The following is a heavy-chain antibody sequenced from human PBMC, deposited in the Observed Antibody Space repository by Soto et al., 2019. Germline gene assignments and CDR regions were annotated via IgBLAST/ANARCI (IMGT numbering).Heavy chain of an antibody. CDR2: INHSGGT. D-gene: IGHD3-3*01. Sequence: SETLSLTCAVYGGSFSGYYWSWIRQPPGKGLEWIGEINHSGGTNYNPSLKSRVTISVDTSKNQFSLKLSSVTAADTAVYYCARGFLEWLVDYWGQGTLVTVSS. CDR1: GGSFSGYY. CDR3: ARGFLEWLVDY. V-gene: IGHV4-34*01. J-gene: IGHJ4*02.